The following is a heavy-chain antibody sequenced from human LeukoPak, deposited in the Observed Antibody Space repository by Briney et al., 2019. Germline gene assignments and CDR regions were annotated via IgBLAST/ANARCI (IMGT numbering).Heavy chain of an antibody. D-gene: IGHD3-3*01. CDR1: GYTFTGYY. CDR3: ASRRDFWSGDTFDY. CDR2: SNTNCGGT. V-gene: IGHV1-2*02. Sequence: ASEKVSFKCSGYTFTGYYMHWGRQAPRQGLEWMGMSNTNCGGTNYSQKFQGRVTMIRVTSIRTPYLQKLRLRSDDTAVYYCASRRDFWSGDTFDYWGQGTLVTVSS. J-gene: IGHJ4*02.